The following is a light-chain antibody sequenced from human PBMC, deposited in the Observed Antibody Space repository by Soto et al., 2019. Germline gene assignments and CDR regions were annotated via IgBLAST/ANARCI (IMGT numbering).Light chain of an antibody. J-gene: IGLJ1*01. CDR2: DVN. V-gene: IGLV2-8*01. CDR1: ASDIGGYTF. CDR3: SAHGGTNPYV. Sequence: QSALTQPPSASGSPGQSVAISCTGTASDIGGYTFVSWYQQHPGKAPKLLIYDVNKRPSGVPDSFSGSKYGNTASLTVTGLQAEDEDDHYCSAHGGTNPYVFGTENKLTVL.